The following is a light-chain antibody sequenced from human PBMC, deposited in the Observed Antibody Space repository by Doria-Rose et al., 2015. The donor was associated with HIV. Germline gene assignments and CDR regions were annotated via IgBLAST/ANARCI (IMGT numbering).Light chain of an antibody. CDR1: QSVSANY. J-gene: IGKJ1*01. Sequence: EIVLTQSPGTLSLSPGERATLSCRASQSVSANYLAWYQQRPGKSPRLLIYGASSRATDIPDRFSGSGSGTDFTLTISRLEPEDFALYYCHQYGTSWTFGQGTKVEI. CDR3: HQYGTSWT. CDR2: GAS. V-gene: IGKV3-20*01.